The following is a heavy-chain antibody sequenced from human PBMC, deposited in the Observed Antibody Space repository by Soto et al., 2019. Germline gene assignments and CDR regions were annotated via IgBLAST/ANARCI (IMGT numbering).Heavy chain of an antibody. CDR3: ARDLGAHYYDSSGPGWFDP. J-gene: IGHJ5*02. CDR2: IYYSGST. CDR1: VGSIISGDYY. Sequence: SETLSLTCTFSVGSIISGDYYWSWIRQPPGKGLEWIGYIYYSGSTYYNPSLKSRVTISVDTSKNQFSLKLSSVTAADTAVYYCARDLGAHYYDSSGPGWFDPWGQGTLVTVSS. D-gene: IGHD3-22*01. V-gene: IGHV4-30-4*01.